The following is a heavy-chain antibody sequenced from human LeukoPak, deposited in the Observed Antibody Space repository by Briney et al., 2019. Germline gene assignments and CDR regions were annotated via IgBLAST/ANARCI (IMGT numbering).Heavy chain of an antibody. CDR2: IYHSGST. J-gene: IGHJ4*02. CDR3: AARGGDIVVVPSGSFDY. Sequence: PSETLSLTCLVSLYSISSGYYWGWIRQPPGKGLEWIGSIYHSGSTYYNPSLKSRVTISVDTSKNQFSLKQISVTAADTAVYYCAARGGDIVVVPSGSFDYWGQGTLVTVSS. V-gene: IGHV4-38-2*01. CDR1: LYSISSGYY. D-gene: IGHD2-2*01.